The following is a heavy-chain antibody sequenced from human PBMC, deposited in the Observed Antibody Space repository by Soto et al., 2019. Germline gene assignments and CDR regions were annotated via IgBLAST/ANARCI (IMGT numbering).Heavy chain of an antibody. CDR3: AKGPLQWLAYFDY. D-gene: IGHD6-19*01. V-gene: IGHV3-23*01. CDR1: GFSVSSNY. Sequence: PGGSLRLSCAASGFSVSSNYMSWVRQAPGKGLEWVSVISGSGGSTYYAGSVKGRFTISRDNSKNTLYLQMNSLRAEDTAVYYCAKGPLQWLAYFDYWGQGTLVTVSS. CDR2: ISGSGGST. J-gene: IGHJ4*02.